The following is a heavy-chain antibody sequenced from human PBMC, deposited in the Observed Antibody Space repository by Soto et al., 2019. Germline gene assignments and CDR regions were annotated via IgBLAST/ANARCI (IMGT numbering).Heavy chain of an antibody. V-gene: IGHV3-33*01. J-gene: IGHJ6*02. CDR1: GFTFSSYG. Sequence: GGSLRLSCAASGFTFSSYGMHWVRQAPGKGLEWVAVIWYDGSNKYYADSVKGRFTIARDNSKNTLYLQMNSLRAEDTAVYYCARVMGYYDSSGQAPYYYYGMDVWGQGTTVTVSS. D-gene: IGHD3-22*01. CDR3: ARVMGYYDSSGQAPYYYYGMDV. CDR2: IWYDGSNK.